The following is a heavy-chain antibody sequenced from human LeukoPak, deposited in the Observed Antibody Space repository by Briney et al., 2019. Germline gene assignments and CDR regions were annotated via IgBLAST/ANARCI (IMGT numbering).Heavy chain of an antibody. D-gene: IGHD2-15*01. Sequence: SETLSLTCTVSGGSLSSYYWSWIRQPAGKGLEWIGRIYTSGSTNYNPSLKSRVTMSVDTSKNQFSLKLSSVTAADTAVYYCARDLRGVVVAATSWFDPWGQGTLVTVSS. CDR3: ARDLRGVVVAATSWFDP. V-gene: IGHV4-4*07. J-gene: IGHJ5*02. CDR2: IYTSGST. CDR1: GGSLSSYY.